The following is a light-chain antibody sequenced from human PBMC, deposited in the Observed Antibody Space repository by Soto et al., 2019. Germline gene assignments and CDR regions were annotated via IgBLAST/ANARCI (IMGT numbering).Light chain of an antibody. Sequence: QSALTQPRSVSGSPGQSVTISCTGTSNDVGAYNYVSWYQQHPGKAPKLMIQDVSERPSGVPDRFSGSKSGNTASLTISGLQADDEADYYCCSYAGSYTVVFGGGTQLTVL. CDR3: CSYAGSYTVV. CDR2: DVS. CDR1: SNDVGAYNY. J-gene: IGLJ7*01. V-gene: IGLV2-11*01.